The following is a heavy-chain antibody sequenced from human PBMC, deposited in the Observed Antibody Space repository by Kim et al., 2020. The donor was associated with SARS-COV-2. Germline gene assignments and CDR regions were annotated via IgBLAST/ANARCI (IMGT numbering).Heavy chain of an antibody. V-gene: IGHV1-8*01. Sequence: ASVKVSCKASGYTFTSYDINWVRQATGQGLEWMGWMNPNSGNTGYAQKFQGRVTMTRNTSISTAYMELSSLRSEDTAVYYCARRRSVCKEVTIFGVVTTYYYYMDVWGKGTTVTVSS. CDR2: MNPNSGNT. D-gene: IGHD3-3*01. CDR1: GYTFTSYD. CDR3: ARRRSVCKEVTIFGVVTTYYYYMDV. J-gene: IGHJ6*03.